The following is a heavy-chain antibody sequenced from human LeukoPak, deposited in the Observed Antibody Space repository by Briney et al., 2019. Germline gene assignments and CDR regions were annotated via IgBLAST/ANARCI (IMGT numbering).Heavy chain of an antibody. CDR3: ARDLVVGATYYYNMDV. D-gene: IGHD1-26*01. CDR2: IKQDGSEK. CDR1: GFTFSSYW. J-gene: IGHJ6*03. Sequence: GGSLRLSCAASGFTFSSYWMSWVRQAPGKGLEWVANIKQDGSEKYYVDSVKGRFTISRDNAKNSLYLQMNSLRAEDTALYYCARDLVVGATYYYNMDVWGKGTTVTVSS. V-gene: IGHV3-7*03.